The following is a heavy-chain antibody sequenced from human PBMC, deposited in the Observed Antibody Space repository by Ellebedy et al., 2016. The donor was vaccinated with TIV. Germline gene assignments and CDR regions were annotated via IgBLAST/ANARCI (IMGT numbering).Heavy chain of an antibody. Sequence: MPSETLSLTCAVYGGSFSDYYWSWIRQPPGKGLEWIGEINRSGSTNYNPSLKSRVTMTVDPSKDQFSLKLHSMTAADTALYYCARLWTGVSTHLDYWGQGTLVTVSS. CDR1: GGSFSDYY. V-gene: IGHV4-34*01. CDR2: INRSGST. D-gene: IGHD1-1*01. CDR3: ARLWTGVSTHLDY. J-gene: IGHJ4*02.